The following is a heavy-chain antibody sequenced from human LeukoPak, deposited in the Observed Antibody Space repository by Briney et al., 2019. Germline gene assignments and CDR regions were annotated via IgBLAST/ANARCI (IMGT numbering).Heavy chain of an antibody. CDR3: ARDKVTMIVVVTYIFDY. D-gene: IGHD3-22*01. CDR1: GFTFSSYA. V-gene: IGHV3-30-3*01. Sequence: GGSLRLSCAASGFTFSSYAMHWVRQAPGKGLEWVAVISYDGSNKYYADSVKGRFTISRDNSKNTLYLQMNSLRAEDTAVYYCARDKVTMIVVVTYIFDYWGQGTLVTVSS. J-gene: IGHJ4*02. CDR2: ISYDGSNK.